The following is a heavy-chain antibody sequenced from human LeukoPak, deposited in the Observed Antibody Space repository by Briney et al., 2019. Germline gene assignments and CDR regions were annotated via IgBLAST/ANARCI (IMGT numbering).Heavy chain of an antibody. J-gene: IGHJ6*03. CDR3: ARDQKKSGAVVVNYYYMDV. CDR1: GGSFSGYY. CDR2: INHSGST. D-gene: IGHD2-15*01. Sequence: SETLSLTCAVYGGSFSGYYWSWIRQPPGKGLEWIGEINHSGSTNYNPSLKSRVTISVDTSKNQFSLKLSSVTAADTAVYYCARDQKKSGAVVVNYYYMDVWGKGTTVTISS. V-gene: IGHV4-34*01.